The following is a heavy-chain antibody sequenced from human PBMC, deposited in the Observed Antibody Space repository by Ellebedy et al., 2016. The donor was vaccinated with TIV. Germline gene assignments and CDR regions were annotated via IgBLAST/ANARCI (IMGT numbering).Heavy chain of an antibody. J-gene: IGHJ4*02. CDR2: INPNSGGT. CDR1: GYTFTGYY. Sequence: AASVKVSCKASGYTFTGYYMHWVRQAPGQGLAWMGWINPNSGGTNYAQKFQGRVTMTRDTSIRTAYLELSSLRADDTAVYYCARDGNLWPDRMDYWGQGTLVTVSS. V-gene: IGHV1-2*02. D-gene: IGHD4-23*01. CDR3: ARDGNLWPDRMDY.